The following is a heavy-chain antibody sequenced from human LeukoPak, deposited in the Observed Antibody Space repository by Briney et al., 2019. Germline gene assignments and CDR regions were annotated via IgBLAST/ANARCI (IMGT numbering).Heavy chain of an antibody. Sequence: ASVKFSCKASGYTFTDYYIHWVRQARGQGLEWMGWINPKSGGTKNAQKFQGWVTMTRDTTISTAYMELSSLRYEDTAVYYCARVHYYGSGDQLYYYGMDVWGQGTLVTVSS. CDR1: GYTFTDYY. V-gene: IGHV1-2*04. CDR2: INPKSGGT. D-gene: IGHD3-10*01. CDR3: ARVHYYGSGDQLYYYGMDV. J-gene: IGHJ6*02.